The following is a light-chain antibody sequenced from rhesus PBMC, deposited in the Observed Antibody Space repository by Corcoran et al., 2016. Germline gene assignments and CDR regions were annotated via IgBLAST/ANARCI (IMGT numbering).Light chain of an antibody. CDR3: QQYSSRPWT. J-gene: IGKJ1*01. V-gene: IGKV1-22*01. CDR2: KAS. Sequence: DIQMTQSPSSLSASVGDTVTITCRASQGISSWLAWYQQKPGKAPKLLIYKASSLQSGVPSRFSGTGSGTYFTLTISSLQSEDFATYYCQQYSSRPWTFGQGTKVEIK. CDR1: QGISSW.